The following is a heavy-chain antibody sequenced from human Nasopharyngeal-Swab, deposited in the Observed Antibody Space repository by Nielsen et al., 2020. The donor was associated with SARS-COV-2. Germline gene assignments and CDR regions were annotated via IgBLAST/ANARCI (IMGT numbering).Heavy chain of an antibody. Sequence: WIRQPPGKGLGWIGSICSGGTTYYNASLKSRVTISVDTSKSQFSLKLPSVTAADTAMYYCARQRNYVFDIWGQGTMVTVSS. J-gene: IGHJ3*02. CDR3: ARQRNYVFDI. CDR2: ICSGGTT. V-gene: IGHV4-39*01.